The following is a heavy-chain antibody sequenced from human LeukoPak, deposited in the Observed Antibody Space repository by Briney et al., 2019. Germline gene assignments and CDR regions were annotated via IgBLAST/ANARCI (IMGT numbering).Heavy chain of an antibody. V-gene: IGHV1-18*01. D-gene: IGHD6-13*01. CDR1: GYTFTSYG. Sequence: ASVKVSCKASGYTFTSYGISWVRQAPGQGLEWVGWISAYNGNTNYAQKLQGRVTMTTDTSTSTAYMELRSLRSDDTAVYYCARLGIAAWIPHYFDYWGQGTLVTVSS. CDR3: ARLGIAAWIPHYFDY. CDR2: ISAYNGNT. J-gene: IGHJ4*02.